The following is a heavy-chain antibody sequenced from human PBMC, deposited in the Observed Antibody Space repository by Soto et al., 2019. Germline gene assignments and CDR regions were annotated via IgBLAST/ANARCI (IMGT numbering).Heavy chain of an antibody. V-gene: IGHV4-4*02. CDR2: IYHSGST. CDR1: GGSISSSNW. D-gene: IGHD1-1*01. J-gene: IGHJ4*02. CDR3: ASSNWKDGGVYYFDY. Sequence: QVQLQESGPGLVKPSGTLSLTCAVSGGSISSSNWWSWVRQPPGKGLEWIGEIYHSGSTNYNPSPKSRVTISVDKSKDQFALKLSSVTAADTAVYYCASSNWKDGGVYYFDYWGQGTLVTVSS.